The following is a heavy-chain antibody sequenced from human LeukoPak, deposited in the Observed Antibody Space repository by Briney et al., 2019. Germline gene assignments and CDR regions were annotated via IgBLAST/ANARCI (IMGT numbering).Heavy chain of an antibody. V-gene: IGHV1-2*02. D-gene: IGHD3-22*01. Sequence: ASVTDSFQASGYTFTDYYMHWVRQAPGQGRAGMGCINPNSGGTNYAQKFQGRVTMTRDTSISTAYMELSRLRSDDTAVYYCARASYYYDSSGYPGYYFDYWGQGTLVTVSS. CDR1: GYTFTDYY. CDR2: INPNSGGT. CDR3: ARASYYYDSSGYPGYYFDY. J-gene: IGHJ4*02.